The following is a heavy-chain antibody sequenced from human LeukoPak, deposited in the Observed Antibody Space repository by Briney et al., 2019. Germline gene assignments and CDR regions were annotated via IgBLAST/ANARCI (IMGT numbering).Heavy chain of an antibody. Sequence: ASVKVSCKASGYTFTGYYIHWVRQAPGQGLEWMGWINPNSGGTNYAQKFQGRVTMTRDTSISTAYMELSRLRSDDTAVYYCANVYDILTGATDAFDIWGQGTMVTVSS. CDR2: INPNSGGT. D-gene: IGHD3-9*01. CDR1: GYTFTGYY. V-gene: IGHV1-2*02. CDR3: ANVYDILTGATDAFDI. J-gene: IGHJ3*02.